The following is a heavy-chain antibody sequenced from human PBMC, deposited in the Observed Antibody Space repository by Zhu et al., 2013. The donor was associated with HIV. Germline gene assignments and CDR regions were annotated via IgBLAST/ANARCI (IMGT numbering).Heavy chain of an antibody. D-gene: IGHD4-17*01. CDR2: INPSRGST. J-gene: IGHJ4*02. CDR3: ARGEHYGGNPPGY. Sequence: QVQLVQSGAEVTKPGPSVKVSCKASGYTFTSYYMNWVRQAPGQGLEWMGIINPSRGSTTYAQKFQGRVTMTRDTSTSTVYLELSSLRSDDTAVYYCARGEHYGGNPPGYWGQGTLVTVSS. V-gene: IGHV1-46*01. CDR1: GYTFTSYY.